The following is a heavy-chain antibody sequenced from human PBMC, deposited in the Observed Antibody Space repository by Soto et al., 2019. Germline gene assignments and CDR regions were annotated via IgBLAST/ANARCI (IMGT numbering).Heavy chain of an antibody. CDR2: ISSSSV. V-gene: IGHV3-21*01. CDR3: ARERDDYGDYWDNYYGMDV. CDR1: GFTFSEYI. J-gene: IGHJ6*02. Sequence: LRLSCAASGFTFSEYIMNWVRQAPGKGLEWVSFISSSSVYYTDSVKGRFTVSRDNAKNSLFLQMNSLGADDTAVYYCARERDDYGDYWDNYYGMDVWVQGTTVTVSS. D-gene: IGHD4-17*01.